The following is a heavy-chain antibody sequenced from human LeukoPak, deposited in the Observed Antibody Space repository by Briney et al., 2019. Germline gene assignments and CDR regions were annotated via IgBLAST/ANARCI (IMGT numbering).Heavy chain of an antibody. D-gene: IGHD6-19*01. J-gene: IGHJ4*02. Sequence: GDSLRLSCATSGFDFGGACGMGWVRQAPEKGLEWVSTISGGGETTHYADSVKGRLTISRDNARNTLYLQIDRLRPEDTAIYYCVREAGCGWPLDYWGQGTLVTVSS. CDR2: ISGGGETT. CDR1: GFDFGGACG. V-gene: IGHV3-23*01. CDR3: VREAGCGWPLDY.